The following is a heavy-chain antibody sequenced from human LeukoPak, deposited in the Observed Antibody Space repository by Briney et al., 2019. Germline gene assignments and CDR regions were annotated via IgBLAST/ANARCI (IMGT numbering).Heavy chain of an antibody. Sequence: GRSLRLSCVASGFIFDDYAMHWVRQAPGKGLEWVSGISWNSGSTGYADSVKGRFTISRDNAKNSLYLQMNSLRAEDTAVYYCAGRSSGSNFDYWGQGTLVTVSS. D-gene: IGHD1-26*01. CDR1: GFIFDDYA. CDR3: AGRSSGSNFDY. J-gene: IGHJ4*02. V-gene: IGHV3-9*01. CDR2: ISWNSGST.